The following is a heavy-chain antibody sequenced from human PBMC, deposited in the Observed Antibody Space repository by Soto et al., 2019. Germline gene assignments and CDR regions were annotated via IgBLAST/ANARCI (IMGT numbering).Heavy chain of an antibody. CDR1: GYTFTIYG. D-gene: IGHD3-10*01. CDR3: ARIWPEVLWFGELLGRPMDV. J-gene: IGHJ6*03. V-gene: IGHV1-18*01. Sequence: ASVKVSCKASGYTFTIYGISWVLQAPGQGLEWMGWISAYNGNTNYAQKLQGRVTMTTDTSTSTAYMELRSLRSDDTAVYYCARIWPEVLWFGELLGRPMDVWGKGTTVTVSS. CDR2: ISAYNGNT.